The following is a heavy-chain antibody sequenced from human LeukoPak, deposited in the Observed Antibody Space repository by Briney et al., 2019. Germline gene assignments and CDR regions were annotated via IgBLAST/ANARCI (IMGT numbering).Heavy chain of an antibody. CDR1: GFTFSDHY. V-gene: IGHV3-72*01. D-gene: IGHD6-13*01. CDR3: ARESIAAAGTFDY. J-gene: IGHJ4*02. Sequence: GGSLRLSCAASGFTFSDHYMDWVRQAPGKGLEWVGRTRNKADSYTTEYAASVKGRFTISRDDSKNSLYLQMNSLKTEDTVVYYCARESIAAAGTFDYWGQGTLVTVSS. CDR2: TRNKADSYTT.